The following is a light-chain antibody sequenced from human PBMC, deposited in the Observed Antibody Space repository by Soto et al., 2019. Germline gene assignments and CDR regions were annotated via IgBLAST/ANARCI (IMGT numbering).Light chain of an antibody. J-gene: IGKJ4*01. CDR1: QSISSW. V-gene: IGKV1-5*01. CDR3: QPYTNWPLT. Sequence: DIQMTQSPSTLSASVGDRVTITCRASQSISSWLAWYQQKPGKAPKLLIYDASSLESGVPSRFSGSGSGTEFTLTINSLQSEDFAVYYCQPYTNWPLTLGGGTKVDIK. CDR2: DAS.